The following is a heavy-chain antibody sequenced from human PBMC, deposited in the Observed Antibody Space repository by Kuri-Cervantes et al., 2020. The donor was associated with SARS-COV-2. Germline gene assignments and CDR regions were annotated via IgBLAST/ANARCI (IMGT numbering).Heavy chain of an antibody. CDR2: IYPSGGST. Sequence: ASVKVSCKASGYTFSSYHMHWVRQAPGQGLEWMGIIYPSGGSTSYPQKFQGRVSMTSDASTTTVYMELSSLRSEDTAVYYCAREAPYSSSWWDYWGQGTLVTVSS. J-gene: IGHJ4*02. V-gene: IGHV1-46*01. D-gene: IGHD6-13*01. CDR1: GYTFSSYH. CDR3: AREAPYSSSWWDY.